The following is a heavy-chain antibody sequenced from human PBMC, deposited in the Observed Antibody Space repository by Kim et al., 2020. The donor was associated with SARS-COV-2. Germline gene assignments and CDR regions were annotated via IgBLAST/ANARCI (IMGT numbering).Heavy chain of an antibody. J-gene: IGHJ4*02. CDR2: VNPNTGDT. CDR1: GYIFTAYY. CDR3: ARPEVTSSFDF. V-gene: IGHV1-2*02. Sequence: ASVKVSCKASGYIFTAYYTHWVRQAPGQGLEWIGWVNPNTGDTDYAQKFQGRVTMTRDTSISTAYMELTRLRSDDTAIYYCARPEVTSSFDFWGQGTLV.